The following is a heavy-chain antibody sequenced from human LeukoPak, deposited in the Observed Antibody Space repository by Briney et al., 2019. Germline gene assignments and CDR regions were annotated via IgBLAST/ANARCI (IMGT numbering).Heavy chain of an antibody. CDR1: GYTFTSYA. D-gene: IGHD3-10*01. J-gene: IGHJ4*02. Sequence: ASVKVSCKASGYTFTSYAMNWVRQAPGQGLEWMGRINTNTGNPTYAQGFTGRFVFSLDTSVSTAYLQISSLKAEDTAVYYCARDPPASPDPTHGSGNYWGQGTLVTVSS. CDR3: ARDPPASPDPTHGSGNY. CDR2: INTNTGNP. V-gene: IGHV7-4-1*02.